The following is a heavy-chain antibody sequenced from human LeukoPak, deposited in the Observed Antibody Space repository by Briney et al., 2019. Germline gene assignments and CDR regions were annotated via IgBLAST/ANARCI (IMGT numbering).Heavy chain of an antibody. CDR1: GFTFSDYY. CDR2: ISSSGSTI. V-gene: IGHV3-11*01. Sequence: GGSLRLSCAASGFTFSDYYMSWIRQAPGKGLEWVSYISSSGSTIYYADSVKGRFTISRDNAKNSLYLQMSSLRAEDTAVYYCAGDLMGIAYRGAFYYWGQGTLVTVSS. J-gene: IGHJ4*02. CDR3: AGDLMGIAYRGAFYY. D-gene: IGHD6-13*01.